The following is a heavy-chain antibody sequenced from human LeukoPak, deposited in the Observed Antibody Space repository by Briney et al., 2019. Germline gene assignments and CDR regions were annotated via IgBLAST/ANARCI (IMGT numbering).Heavy chain of an antibody. CDR1: GLTFSTYA. D-gene: IGHD4-11*01. J-gene: IGHJ4*02. CDR2: ISGSGDSS. V-gene: IGHV3-23*01. CDR3: ARGPYRNSFDY. Sequence: GGSLRLSCVVSGLTFSTYAMNWVRQAPGKGLEWVSQISGSGDSSNYADSVKGRFTISRDNSKNTLYLQMSNLRAEDTAVYYCARGPYRNSFDYWGQGTLVTVSS.